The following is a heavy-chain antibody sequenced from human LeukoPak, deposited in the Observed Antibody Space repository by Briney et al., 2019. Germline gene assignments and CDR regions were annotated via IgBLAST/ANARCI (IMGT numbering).Heavy chain of an antibody. CDR2: ISSSGSTI. J-gene: IGHJ4*02. V-gene: IGHV3-48*03. CDR3: ASLPEVPPDY. Sequence: PGGSLRLSCAASGFTFSSYEMNWVRQAPGRGLEWVSYISSSGSTIYYADSVKGRFTISRDNAKNSLYLQMNSLRAEDTAVYYCASLPEVPPDYWGPGTLVTVSS. CDR1: GFTFSSYE.